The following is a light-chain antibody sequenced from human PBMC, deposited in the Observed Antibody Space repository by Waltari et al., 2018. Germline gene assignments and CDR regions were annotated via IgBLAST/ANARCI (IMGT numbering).Light chain of an antibody. CDR3: QQSYSIPYT. V-gene: IGKV1-39*01. J-gene: IGKJ2*01. Sequence: DIQMTQSPSSLSASVGDGVNITCRASQRIDTYLNWYQQKPGKAPKLLIYGASSLQSGVPSRFSGSGSGTDFTLTISSLLPEDFATYYCQQSYSIPYTFGQGSNLEIK. CDR2: GAS. CDR1: QRIDTY.